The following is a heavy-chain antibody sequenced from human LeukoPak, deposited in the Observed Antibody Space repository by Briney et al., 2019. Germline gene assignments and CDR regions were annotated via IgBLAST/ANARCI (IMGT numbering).Heavy chain of an antibody. V-gene: IGHV3-23*01. CDR3: AKDLRVVVAADDAFDI. CDR1: GFTFSSYA. CDR2: ISGSGGST. Sequence: GGSLRLSCAASGFTFSSYAMSWVRQAPGKGLEWVSAISGSGGSTYYADSVKGRFTISRDNSKSTLYLQMNSLRAEDTAVYYCAKDLRVVVAADDAFDIWGQGTMVTVSS. D-gene: IGHD2-15*01. J-gene: IGHJ3*02.